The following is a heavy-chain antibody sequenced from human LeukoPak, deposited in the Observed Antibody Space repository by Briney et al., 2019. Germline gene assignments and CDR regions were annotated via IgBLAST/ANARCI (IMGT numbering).Heavy chain of an antibody. D-gene: IGHD2-15*01. V-gene: IGHV3-23*01. CDR2: ITSGTRT. CDR1: GFTFSSHG. Sequence: PGGTLRLSCVASGFTFSSHGMNWVRQAPGKGLEWVSGITSGTRTYYADSVKGRFAISRDNSKNTMYLQMNSLRAEDTAVYYCTRPGYCSGGSCYRPFDYWGQGTLVTVSS. J-gene: IGHJ4*02. CDR3: TRPGYCSGGSCYRPFDY.